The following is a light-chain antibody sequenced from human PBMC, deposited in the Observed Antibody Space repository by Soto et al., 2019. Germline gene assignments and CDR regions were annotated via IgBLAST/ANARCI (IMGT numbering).Light chain of an antibody. V-gene: IGLV2-18*02. CDR1: SSEVGSYNR. Sequence: SALTPPPPVSGSPGPSVATSFTGNSSEVGSYNRVSWYQQPPGAAPKLMIYEVSNRPSGVPDRFSGSKSGNTATLTISGLQAEDEADYYCNSYTGSSTYVFGTGTKVTVL. CDR3: NSYTGSSTYV. CDR2: EVS. J-gene: IGLJ1*01.